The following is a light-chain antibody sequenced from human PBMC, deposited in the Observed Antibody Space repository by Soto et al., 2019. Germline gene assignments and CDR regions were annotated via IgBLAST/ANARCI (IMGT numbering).Light chain of an antibody. CDR1: SSNIGAGYD. CDR2: GNT. CDR3: QSSDSSLSAWV. J-gene: IGLJ3*02. Sequence: QSVLTQPPSVSGAPGQRVTISCTASSSNIGAGYDVHWYQQLPGTAPKLPIYGNTNRPSGVPDRFSGSKSGTSAALAITGLQAEDEADYYCQSSDSSLSAWVFGGGTKLTVL. V-gene: IGLV1-40*01.